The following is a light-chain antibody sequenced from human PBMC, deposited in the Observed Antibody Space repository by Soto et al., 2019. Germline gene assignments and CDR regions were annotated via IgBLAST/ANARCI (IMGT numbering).Light chain of an antibody. CDR3: LHALQPPPA. CDR1: QSLLHRSGYHY. J-gene: IGKJ1*01. CDR2: LGF. Sequence: DIVLTQSPLSLPVTPGEPASISCRSSQSLLHRSGYHYLDWYVQKPGQSPQLLIYLGFNRATGVPDRFSGSGSGTDFTLKINRVEAEDVGVYYCLHALQPPPAFGQGTKVEIK. V-gene: IGKV2-28*01.